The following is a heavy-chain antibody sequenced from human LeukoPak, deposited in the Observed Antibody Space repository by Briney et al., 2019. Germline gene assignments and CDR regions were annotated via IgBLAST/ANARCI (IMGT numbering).Heavy chain of an antibody. D-gene: IGHD3-22*01. Sequence: SETLSLTCAVYGGSFSGYYWSWIGQPPGKGLEWIGEINHSGSTNYNPSLKSRVTISVDTSKNQFSLKLSSVTAADTAVYYCARALITVYYYYYGMDVWGQGTTVTVSS. CDR3: ARALITVYYYYYGMDV. CDR2: INHSGST. CDR1: GGSFSGYY. J-gene: IGHJ6*02. V-gene: IGHV4-34*01.